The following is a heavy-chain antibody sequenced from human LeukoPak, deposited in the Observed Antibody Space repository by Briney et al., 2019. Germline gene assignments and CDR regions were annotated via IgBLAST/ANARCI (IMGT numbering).Heavy chain of an antibody. D-gene: IGHD4-11*01. Sequence: SETLSLTCAVYGGSSSGYYWSWIRQPPGKGLEWIGEINHSGSTYYNPSLKSRVTISEDTSKNQFSLKLNSVTAADTAVYYCARDRVRGNSNPFFDYWGQGTLVTVSS. CDR3: ARDRVRGNSNPFFDY. V-gene: IGHV4-34*01. CDR1: GGSSSGYY. J-gene: IGHJ4*02. CDR2: INHSGST.